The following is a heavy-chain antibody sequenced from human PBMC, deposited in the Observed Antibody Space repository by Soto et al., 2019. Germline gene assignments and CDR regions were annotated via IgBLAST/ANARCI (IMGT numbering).Heavy chain of an antibody. CDR2: IYYSGST. D-gene: IGHD6-13*01. CDR3: ARDPYSSSWYESYGMDV. CDR1: GGSVSSGSYY. V-gene: IGHV4-61*01. J-gene: IGHJ6*02. Sequence: ETLSLTCTVSGGSVSSGSYYWSWIRQPPGKGLEWIGYIYYSGSTNYNPSLKSRVTISVDTSKNQFSLKLSSVTAADTAVYYCARDPYSSSWYESYGMDVWGQGTTVTVSS.